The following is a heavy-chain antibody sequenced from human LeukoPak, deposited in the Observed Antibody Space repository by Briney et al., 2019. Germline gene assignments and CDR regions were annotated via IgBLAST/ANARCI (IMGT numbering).Heavy chain of an antibody. CDR3: ARVPDNIWSGYSYYYYGMDV. CDR1: GYSFSIYW. V-gene: IGHV5-51*01. CDR2: IYPGDSDT. Sequence: GESLKISCKGSGYSFSIYWIGWVRQMPGKGLEWMGIIYPGDSDTRYSPSFQGQVTISADKSISTAYLQWSSLKASDTAMYYCARVPDNIWSGYSYYYYGMDVWGQGTTVTVSS. D-gene: IGHD3-3*01. J-gene: IGHJ6*02.